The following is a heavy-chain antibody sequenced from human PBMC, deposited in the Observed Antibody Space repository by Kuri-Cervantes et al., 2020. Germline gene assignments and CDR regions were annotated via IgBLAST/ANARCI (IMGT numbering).Heavy chain of an antibody. J-gene: IGHJ3*02. CDR1: GFTFDDYT. Sequence: GESLKISCAASGFTFDDYTMHWVRQAPGKGLEWVSLISWDGGSTYYADSVKGRFTISRDNSKNTLYLQMNSLRAEDTAVYYCARERYYDIGAFDIWGQGTMVTVSS. CDR2: ISWDGGST. CDR3: ARERYYDIGAFDI. D-gene: IGHD3-22*01. V-gene: IGHV3-43*01.